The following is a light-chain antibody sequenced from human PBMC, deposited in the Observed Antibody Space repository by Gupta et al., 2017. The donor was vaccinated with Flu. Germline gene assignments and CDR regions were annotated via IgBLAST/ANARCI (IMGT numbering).Light chain of an antibody. Sequence: TQSPATLSLSPGDTATLSCRTSQNFAESLAWYQQKGGQAPRLLIYDASQRATGIPDRFSGSGSGTDFTLTISSLEPADFAVYYCLQRASWPRFTFGPGT. J-gene: IGKJ3*01. V-gene: IGKV3-11*01. CDR2: DAS. CDR3: LQRASWPRFT. CDR1: QNFAES.